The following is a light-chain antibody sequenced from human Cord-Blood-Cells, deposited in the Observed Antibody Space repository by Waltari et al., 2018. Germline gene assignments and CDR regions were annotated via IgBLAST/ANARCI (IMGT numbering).Light chain of an antibody. J-gene: IGKJ1*01. CDR1: QSISSY. V-gene: IGKV1-39*01. CDR2: AAS. CDR3: QQSYSTLRT. Sequence: DIQMTQSPSSLSASVGDRVTITCRASQSISSYLNWYQQKPGKAPKLLIYAASSLQSGVPSRFSGSGSGTDFTHNSSSLQPEDFATYYCQQSYSTLRTFGQGTKVEIK.